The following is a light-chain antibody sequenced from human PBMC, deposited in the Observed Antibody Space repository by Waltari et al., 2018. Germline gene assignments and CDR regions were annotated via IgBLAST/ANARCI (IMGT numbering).Light chain of an antibody. CDR3: SSYTSANIVI. CDR1: TNDVGGYDY. Sequence: QSALTQPASVSVSPGQPITLSCSGTTNDVGGYDYVSWYHQHPGKAPKLIVYDVTKRPSGVSDRFSGSKFDNTASLTISGLQAEDEGDYYCSSYTSANIVIFGGGTKLTVL. CDR2: DVT. V-gene: IGLV2-14*03. J-gene: IGLJ2*01.